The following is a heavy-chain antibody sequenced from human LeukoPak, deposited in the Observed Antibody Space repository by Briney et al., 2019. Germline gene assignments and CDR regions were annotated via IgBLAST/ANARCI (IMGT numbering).Heavy chain of an antibody. Sequence: SVKVSCKASGGTFSSYAISWVRQAPGQGLEWMGGIIPIFGTANYAQKFQGRVTITADKSTSTAYMELSSLRSEDTAVYYCAREGGDVRTTYYYYGMDVWGEGTTVTVSS. CDR2: IIPIFGTA. CDR1: GGTFSSYA. CDR3: AREGGDVRTTYYYYGMDV. J-gene: IGHJ6*04. D-gene: IGHD4-11*01. V-gene: IGHV1-69*06.